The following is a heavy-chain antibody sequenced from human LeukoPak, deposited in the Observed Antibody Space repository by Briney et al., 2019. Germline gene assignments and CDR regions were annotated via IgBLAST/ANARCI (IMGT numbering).Heavy chain of an antibody. D-gene: IGHD5-18*01. J-gene: IGHJ4*02. CDR3: ARDTRGYSYGNIDY. Sequence: GGSLRLSCAASGFTFSSLYNFNWVRQAPGKGLEWVSSISSGSTHIYYAESVKGRFTISRDNSKNTLYLQMNSLRAEDTAVYYCARDTRGYSYGNIDYWGQGTLVTVSS. V-gene: IGHV3-21*04. CDR2: ISSGSTHI. CDR1: GFTFSSLYN.